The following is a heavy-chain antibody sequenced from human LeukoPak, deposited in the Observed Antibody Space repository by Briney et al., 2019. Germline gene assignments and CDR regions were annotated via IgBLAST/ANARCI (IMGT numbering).Heavy chain of an antibody. D-gene: IGHD2-2*01. CDR1: GGSISSYY. V-gene: IGHV4-59*01. Sequence: SETLSLTCTVSGGSISSYYWSWIRQPPGKGLNWIGYIYNSGSTNYNPSLKSRVTMSVDTSKNQFSLKLSSVTAADTAVYYCARGRCSSTSCRNWFDPWGQGTLVTVSS. J-gene: IGHJ5*02. CDR2: IYNSGST. CDR3: ARGRCSSTSCRNWFDP.